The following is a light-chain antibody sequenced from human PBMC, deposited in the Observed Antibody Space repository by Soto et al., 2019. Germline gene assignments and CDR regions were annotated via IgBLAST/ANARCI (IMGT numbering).Light chain of an antibody. CDR1: SSDVGDYKY. CDR2: EVS. J-gene: IGLJ3*02. V-gene: IGLV2-14*01. CDR3: ISQTTSDTLV. Sequence: QSALTQPASVSGSPGQSITISCTGSSSDVGDYKYVSWYQQHPGKAPKLMIYEVSNRPSEVSNRFSGSKSGNTASLTISGLQAEDEADYYCISQTTSDTLVFGGGTKLTVL.